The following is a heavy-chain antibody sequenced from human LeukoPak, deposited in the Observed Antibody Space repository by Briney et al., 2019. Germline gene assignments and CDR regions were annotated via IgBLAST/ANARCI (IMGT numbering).Heavy chain of an antibody. J-gene: IGHJ3*02. CDR3: ATYSTGLDI. D-gene: IGHD6-19*01. V-gene: IGHV4-34*01. CDR2: INHRGST. CDR1: GGSFSDYY. Sequence: SETLSLTCAAYGGSFSDYYWTWIRQPPGKGLEWIGEINHRGSTHYNPSLKSRVTISVDTSKKQFSLKLSSVTAADTAVYYCATYSTGLDIWGQGTVVTVSS.